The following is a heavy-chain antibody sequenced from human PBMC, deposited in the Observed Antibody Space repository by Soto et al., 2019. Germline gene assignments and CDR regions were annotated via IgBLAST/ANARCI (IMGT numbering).Heavy chain of an antibody. D-gene: IGHD6-19*01. J-gene: IGHJ4*02. V-gene: IGHV3-23*01. CDR3: AKPGAVAGYYFDY. Sequence: LRLSCAASGFTFSSYAMSWVRQAPGKGLEWVSAISGSGGSTYYADSVKGRFTISRDNSKNTLYLQMNSLRAEDTAVYYCAKPGAVAGYYFDYWGQGTLVTVSS. CDR1: GFTFSSYA. CDR2: ISGSGGST.